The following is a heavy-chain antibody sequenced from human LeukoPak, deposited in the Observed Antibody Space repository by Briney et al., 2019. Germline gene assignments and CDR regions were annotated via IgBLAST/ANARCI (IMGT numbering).Heavy chain of an antibody. Sequence: GGSLRLSCAASGYSFSSYWMHWVRRVPGKGLVWVSRIDNYGRTTDYADSVKGRFTISRDNVQNTLYLQMNSLNAEDTAVYYCARDVGGAGSFWGQGTLATVSS. CDR1: GYSFSSYW. V-gene: IGHV3-74*01. D-gene: IGHD3-10*01. J-gene: IGHJ4*02. CDR3: ARDVGGAGSF. CDR2: IDNYGRTT.